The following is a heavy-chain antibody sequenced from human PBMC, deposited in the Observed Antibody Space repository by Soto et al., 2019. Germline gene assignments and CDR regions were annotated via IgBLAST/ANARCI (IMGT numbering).Heavy chain of an antibody. V-gene: IGHV4-39*01. CDR2: IFYSGST. D-gene: IGHD1-1*01. CDR1: GGSISSSRSY. Sequence: PSETLSLTCNVSGGSISSSRSYWASIRHPPGKGLEWIANIFYSGSTYYNPSLASRVTVSVDTSKNQFSLKLSSVTAADTAVYYCARQSTTAGIDLCFNPWGKGILVTVST. J-gene: IGHJ5*02. CDR3: ARQSTTAGIDLCFNP.